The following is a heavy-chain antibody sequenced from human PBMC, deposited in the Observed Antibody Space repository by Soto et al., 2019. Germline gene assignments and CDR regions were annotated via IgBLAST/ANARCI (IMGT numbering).Heavy chain of an antibody. CDR3: AKDISPGLSYGAYGPPGMDV. Sequence: SMRLAGSASVFTFGDYAMSWVRQVPVKGLEWVGFIRSKAYGGTTEYYADSVKGRFTISRDNSKNTLYLQMNSLRPEDTAMYYCAKDISPGLSYGAYGPPGMDVWGQGTTVTGSS. V-gene: IGHV3-49*04. J-gene: IGHJ6*02. D-gene: IGHD4-17*01. CDR1: VFTFGDYA. CDR2: IRSKAYGGTT.